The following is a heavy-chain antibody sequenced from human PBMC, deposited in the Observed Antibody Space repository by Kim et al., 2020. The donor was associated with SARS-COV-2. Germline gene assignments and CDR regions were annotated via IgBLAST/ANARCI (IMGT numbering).Heavy chain of an antibody. J-gene: IGHJ4*02. CDR2: ISSSSSYI. V-gene: IGHV3-21*04. D-gene: IGHD1-26*01. CDR3: ARESSWELFEDY. CDR1: GFTFSSYS. Sequence: GGSLRLSCAASGFTFSSYSMNWVRQAPGKGLEWVSSISSSSSYIYYADSVKGRFTISRDNAKNSLYLQMNSLRAEDTAVYYCARESSWELFEDYWGQGTLVTVSS.